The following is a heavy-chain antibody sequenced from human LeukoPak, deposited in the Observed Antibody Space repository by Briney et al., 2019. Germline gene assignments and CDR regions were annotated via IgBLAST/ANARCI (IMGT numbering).Heavy chain of an antibody. J-gene: IGHJ6*02. CDR1: GGSISSYY. CDR2: IYYSGST. CDR3: ARHTGYYGMDV. D-gene: IGHD4-17*01. Sequence: SETLSLTCTVSGGSISSYYWSWIRQPPGKGLEWIGYIYYSGSTNYSPSLKSRVTISVDTSKNQFSLKLSSVTAADTAVYYCARHTGYYGMDVWGQGTTVTVSS. V-gene: IGHV4-59*08.